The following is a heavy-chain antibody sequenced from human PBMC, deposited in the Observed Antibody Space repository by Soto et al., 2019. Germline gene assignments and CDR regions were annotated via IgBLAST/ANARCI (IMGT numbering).Heavy chain of an antibody. D-gene: IGHD6-6*01. V-gene: IGHV1-18*01. CDR2: SSGYNGDI. Sequence: QVQLVQSGAEVKKPGASVKVSCKASGYTFTSYGSTWVRQAPGQGLEWMGWSSGYNGDIKYARKFQGRGTMTADTSTNTAYMELSSLRSEDTAIYFCARDGPLLSARNWFDPWGQGALVTVSS. CDR1: GYTFTSYG. J-gene: IGHJ5*02. CDR3: ARDGPLLSARNWFDP.